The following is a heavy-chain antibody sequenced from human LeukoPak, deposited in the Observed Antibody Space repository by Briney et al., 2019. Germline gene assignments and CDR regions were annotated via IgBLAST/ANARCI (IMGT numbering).Heavy chain of an antibody. V-gene: IGHV1-18*01. CDR3: ARDVGYCSSTSCSRGDY. J-gene: IGHJ4*02. Sequence: ASVKVSCKASGYTFTSYGISWVRQAPGQGLEWMGRISAYNGNTDYAQKLQGRVTMTTDTYTTTAYMELRSLRSDDTAVYYCARDVGYCSSTSCSRGDYWGQGTLVTVSS. CDR2: ISAYNGNT. D-gene: IGHD2-2*01. CDR1: GYTFTSYG.